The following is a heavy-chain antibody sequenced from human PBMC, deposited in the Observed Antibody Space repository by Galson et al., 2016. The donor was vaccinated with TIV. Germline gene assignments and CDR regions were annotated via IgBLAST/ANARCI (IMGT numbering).Heavy chain of an antibody. J-gene: IGHJ4*02. CDR2: INPSGGTT. V-gene: IGHV1-46*01. Sequence: SVKVSCKASGYIFTSWYINWVRQAPGQGLEWVGLINPSGGTTSYAQKFQGRVTMTRDTSTSTVYMELNSLKSDDTAVYYCARGPGNTDGDIFDYWGQGTLVTVAS. CDR1: GYIFTSWY. D-gene: IGHD2-8*01. CDR3: ARGPGNTDGDIFDY.